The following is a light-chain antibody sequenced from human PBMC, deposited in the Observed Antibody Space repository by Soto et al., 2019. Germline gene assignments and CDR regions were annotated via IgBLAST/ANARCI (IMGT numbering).Light chain of an antibody. CDR2: AAS. J-gene: IGKJ1*01. V-gene: IGKV1-39*01. CDR1: QSISSY. Sequence: DIQMTQSPSSLSASVGDRVTITCRASQSISSYLNWYQQKPGKAPKLLIYAASSLQSGVPSRFSGSGSGTDFTLTISSQQPEDFATYYCQQSYSTLPTFGQGTKVEIK. CDR3: QQSYSTLPT.